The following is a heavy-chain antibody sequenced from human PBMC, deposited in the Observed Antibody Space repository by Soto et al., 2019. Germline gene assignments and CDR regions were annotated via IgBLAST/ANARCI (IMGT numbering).Heavy chain of an antibody. V-gene: IGHV1-3*01. CDR2: INAGNGNT. Sequence: ASVKVSCKASGYTFTSYAMHWVRQAPGQRLEWMGWINAGNGNTKYSQKFQGRVTITRDTSASTAYMELSSLRSEDTAVYYCARDREESGGIVVVPAANWFDPSGQVPLVTVSS. D-gene: IGHD2-2*01. CDR3: ARDREESGGIVVVPAANWFDP. J-gene: IGHJ5*02. CDR1: GYTFTSYA.